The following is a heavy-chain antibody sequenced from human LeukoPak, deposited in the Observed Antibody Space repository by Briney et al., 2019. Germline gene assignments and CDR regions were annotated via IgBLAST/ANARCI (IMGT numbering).Heavy chain of an antibody. CDR3: TIDGRWVAARAFDY. CDR1: GFMFDDYG. CDR2: IRSRAYGGTT. V-gene: IGHV3-49*04. D-gene: IGHD6-6*01. Sequence: GGSLRLSCAASGFMFDDYGMSWVRQAPGKGLEWVGFIRSRAYGGTTEYAASVKGRFTISRDDSKSIAYLQMNSLKTEDTAVYYCTIDGRWVAARAFDYWGQGTLVTVSS. J-gene: IGHJ4*02.